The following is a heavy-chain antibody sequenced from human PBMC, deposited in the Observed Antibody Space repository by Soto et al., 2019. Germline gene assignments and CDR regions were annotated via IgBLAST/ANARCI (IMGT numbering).Heavy chain of an antibody. D-gene: IGHD3-9*01. CDR2: INHSGNN. Sequence: PSESLSLTCVFSGGSFSTYYYNWIRQSPGKGLEWIGEINHSGNNNYSPSLKSRVTMSLDTSKNQFSLKLTSGTAADTAVYYCARGGSNDWQVAFDIWGQGTMVTVSS. CDR1: GGSFSTYY. V-gene: IGHV4-34*01. CDR3: ARGGSNDWQVAFDI. J-gene: IGHJ3*02.